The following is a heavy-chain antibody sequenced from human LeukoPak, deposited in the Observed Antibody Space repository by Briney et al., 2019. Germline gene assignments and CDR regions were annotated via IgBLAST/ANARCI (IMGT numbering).Heavy chain of an antibody. CDR3: ARDSRHYDSSGYYYYYGMDV. CDR2: IYTSGST. CDR1: GGSISGYY. V-gene: IGHV4-4*07. J-gene: IGHJ6*02. D-gene: IGHD3-22*01. Sequence: SETLSLTCTLSGGSISGYYWSWIGQPAGKGLEWIGRIYTSGSTNYNPSLKSRVTMSVDTSKNQFSLKLSSVTAADTAVYYCARDSRHYDSSGYYYYYGMDVWGQGTTVTVSS.